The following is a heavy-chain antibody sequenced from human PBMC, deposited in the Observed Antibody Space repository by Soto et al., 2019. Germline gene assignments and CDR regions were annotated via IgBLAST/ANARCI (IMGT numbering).Heavy chain of an antibody. CDR1: GYTFTSYG. V-gene: IGHV1-18*01. CDR2: ISAYNGNT. D-gene: IGHD3-10*01. Sequence: QVQLVQSGAEVKKPGASVKVSCKASGYTFTSYGISWVRQAPGQGLEWMGWISAYNGNTNYAQKIQGRVTMTTDTSTRTAYMELRSLRSDDTAVYYCARDEKGDYYGSGNPALELFDPWGQGTLVTVSS. CDR3: ARDEKGDYYGSGNPALELFDP. J-gene: IGHJ5*02.